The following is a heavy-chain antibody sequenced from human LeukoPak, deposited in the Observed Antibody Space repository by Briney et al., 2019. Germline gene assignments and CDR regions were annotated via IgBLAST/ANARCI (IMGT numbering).Heavy chain of an antibody. CDR2: INPSGGTT. D-gene: IGHD3-3*01. Sequence: GASVKVSCKASGYTFTNYYMHWVRQAPGQGLEWMGIINPSGGTTTYAQKFQGRLTMTRDTSTSTVYMELSSLRSEDTAVYYCARVESRLRFLEWLLGYWGQGALVTVSS. CDR3: ARVESRLRFLEWLLGY. V-gene: IGHV1-46*01. J-gene: IGHJ4*02. CDR1: GYTFTNYY.